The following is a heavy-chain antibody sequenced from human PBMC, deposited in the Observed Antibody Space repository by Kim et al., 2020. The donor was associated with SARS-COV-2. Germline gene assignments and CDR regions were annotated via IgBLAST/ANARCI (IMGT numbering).Heavy chain of an antibody. CDR2: MNPNSGNT. Sequence: ASVKVSCKASGYTFTSYDINWVRQATGQGLEWMGWMNPNSGNTGYAQKFQGRVTMTRNTSISTAYMELSSLRSEDTAVYYCARGRPDSSSWYRTTVEPPGHVWGQGTTVTVSS. CDR3: ARGRPDSSSWYRTTVEPPGHV. V-gene: IGHV1-8*01. CDR1: GYTFTSYD. D-gene: IGHD6-13*01. J-gene: IGHJ6*02.